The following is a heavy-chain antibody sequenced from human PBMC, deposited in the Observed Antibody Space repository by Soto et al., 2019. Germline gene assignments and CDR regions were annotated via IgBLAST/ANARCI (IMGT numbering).Heavy chain of an antibody. J-gene: IGHJ5*02. V-gene: IGHV4-59*08. CDR3: ARHVGGYYYDSSGRGLDP. CDR1: GGSISSYY. D-gene: IGHD3-22*01. CDR2: IYYSGST. Sequence: SETLSLTCTVSGGSISSYYWSWIRQPPGKGLEWIGYIYYSGSTNYNPSLKSRVTISVDTSKNQFSLKLSPVTAADTAVYYCARHVGGYYYDSSGRGLDPWGQGTLVTVSS.